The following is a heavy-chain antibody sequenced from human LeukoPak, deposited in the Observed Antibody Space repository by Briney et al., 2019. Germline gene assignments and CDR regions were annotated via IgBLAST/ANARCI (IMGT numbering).Heavy chain of an antibody. V-gene: IGHV4-59*12. CDR1: GGSISSYY. J-gene: IGHJ4*02. CDR2: IYYSGST. D-gene: IGHD2-15*01. Sequence: SETLSLTCTVSGGSISSYYWSCIRQPPGKGLEWIGYIYYSGSTNYNPSLKSRVTISVDTSKNQFSLKLSSVTAADTAVYYCARARYCSGGSCYFDYWGQGTLVTVSS. CDR3: ARARYCSGGSCYFDY.